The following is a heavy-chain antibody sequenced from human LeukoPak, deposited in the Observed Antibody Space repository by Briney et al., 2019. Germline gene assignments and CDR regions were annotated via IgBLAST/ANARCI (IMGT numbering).Heavy chain of an antibody. CDR2: IKQDGSEK. CDR3: ARARRYSSSSPFDY. J-gene: IGHJ4*02. Sequence: GGSLRLSCAASGFTFSSYWMSWVRQAPGKGLEWVANIKQDGSEKYYVDSVKGRFTISRDNAKNSLYLQMNSLRAEDTAVYYCARARRYSSSSPFDYWGQGTLVTVSS. V-gene: IGHV3-7*01. CDR1: GFTFSSYW. D-gene: IGHD6-13*01.